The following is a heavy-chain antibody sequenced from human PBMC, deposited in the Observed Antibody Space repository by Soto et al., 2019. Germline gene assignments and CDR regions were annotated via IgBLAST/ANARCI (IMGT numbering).Heavy chain of an antibody. CDR2: IYYSGST. V-gene: IGHV4-61*01. CDR1: GGSVSSGSYY. J-gene: IGHJ5*02. Sequence: PSETLSLTCTVSGGSVSSGSYYWSWIRQPPGKGLEWIGYIYYSGSTNYNPSLKSRVTISVDTSKNQFSLKLSSVTAADTAVYYCASFYPKNYDILTGYYFANWFDPWGQGTLVTVSS. D-gene: IGHD3-9*01. CDR3: ASFYPKNYDILTGYYFANWFDP.